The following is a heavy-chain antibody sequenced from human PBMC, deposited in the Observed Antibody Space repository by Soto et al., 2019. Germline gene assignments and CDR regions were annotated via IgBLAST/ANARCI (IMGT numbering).Heavy chain of an antibody. CDR2: FDPEDGET. V-gene: IGHV1-24*01. Sequence: ASVKVSCKVSGYTLTELSMHWVRQAPGKGLEWMGGFDPEDGETIYAQKFQGRVTMTEDTSTDTAYMELSSLRSEDTAVYYCATASANWIAFDIWGQGTMVTVSS. CDR3: ATASANWIAFDI. D-gene: IGHD1-20*01. CDR1: GYTLTELS. J-gene: IGHJ3*02.